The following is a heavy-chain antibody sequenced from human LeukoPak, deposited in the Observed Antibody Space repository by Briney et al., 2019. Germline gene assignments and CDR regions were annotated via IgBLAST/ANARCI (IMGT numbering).Heavy chain of an antibody. CDR2: INPNSGGT. CDR1: GYTFTGYY. V-gene: IGHV1-2*02. Sequence: ASVKVSCKASGYTFTGYYIHWVRQAPGQGLEWMGWINPNSGGTNYIQKFQGRVTMTRDTSIGTAYMELRRLRSDDTAVYYCARSTTPNENEYFEHWGQGTLVTVSS. J-gene: IGHJ1*01. D-gene: IGHD2/OR15-2a*01. CDR3: ARSTTPNENEYFEH.